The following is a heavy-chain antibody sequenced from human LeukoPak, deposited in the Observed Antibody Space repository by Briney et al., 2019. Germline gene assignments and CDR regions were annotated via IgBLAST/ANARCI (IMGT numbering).Heavy chain of an antibody. CDR2: INWSGGSK. V-gene: IGHV3-20*04. CDR1: GFTFDDYG. CDR3: ARGKFDSSGYYIDY. Sequence: GGSLRLSCAASGFTFDDYGMSWVRLVPGKGLEWVSGINWSGGSKGYADSVKGRFTISRDSAKNSVYLQMNSLRSEDTAVYYCARGKFDSSGYYIDYWGQGTLVTVSS. J-gene: IGHJ4*02. D-gene: IGHD3-22*01.